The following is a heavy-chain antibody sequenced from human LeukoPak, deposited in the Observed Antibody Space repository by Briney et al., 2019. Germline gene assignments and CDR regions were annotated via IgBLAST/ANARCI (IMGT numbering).Heavy chain of an antibody. CDR3: ARDPPSRGTRYFDY. D-gene: IGHD3-16*01. CDR1: GFPFSRYS. V-gene: IGHV3-21*01. CDR2: FSSSSSNK. Sequence: GGSLTLSCAASGFPFSRYSMNWVRQAPGEGPERVSSFSSSSSNKDYVDSVKGRFTVSRDNAKNSLYLQMDSLRVEDTAVYYCARDPPSRGTRYFDYWGQGILVTVSS. J-gene: IGHJ4*02.